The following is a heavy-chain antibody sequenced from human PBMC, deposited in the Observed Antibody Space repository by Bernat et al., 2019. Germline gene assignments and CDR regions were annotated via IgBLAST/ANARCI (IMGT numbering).Heavy chain of an antibody. J-gene: IGHJ3*02. V-gene: IGHV3-23*04. CDR3: ARDSYAFDI. CDR1: GFTFSTYG. CDR2: ISGSGVTT. Sequence: EVQLVESGGGLVQPGGSLRLSCTASGFTFSTYGMSWVRQAPGKGLEWVSVISGSGVTTYYADSVKGRFTISRDNAKNSLYLQMNSLRAEDTAVYYCARDSYAFDIWGQGTMVTVSS.